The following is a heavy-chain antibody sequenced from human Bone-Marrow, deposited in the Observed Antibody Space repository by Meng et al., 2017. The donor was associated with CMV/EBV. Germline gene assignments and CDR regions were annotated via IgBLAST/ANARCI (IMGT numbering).Heavy chain of an antibody. J-gene: IGHJ4*02. D-gene: IGHD3-22*01. CDR2: ISSSSSYI. CDR1: GFTFSSYS. V-gene: IGHV3-21*01. Sequence: GESLKISCAASGFTFSSYSMNWVRQAPGKGLEWVSSISSSSSYIYYADSVKGRFTISRDNAKNSLYLQMNSLRAEDTAVYYCARGVYYYDSSGYYYEAPLDYWGQGTLVTASS. CDR3: ARGVYYYDSSGYYYEAPLDY.